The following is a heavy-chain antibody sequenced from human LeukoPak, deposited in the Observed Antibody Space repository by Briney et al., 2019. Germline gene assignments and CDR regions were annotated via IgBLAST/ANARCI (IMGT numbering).Heavy chain of an antibody. J-gene: IGHJ4*02. CDR2: IYYSGST. V-gene: IGHV4-59*08. Sequence: KASETLSLTCTVSGDSIINYYWSWIRQSPGKGLERIGYIYYSGSTKYNPSLKSRVTISVDTSKNQFSLKLSSVTAADTAVYYCARHRGSGSPYFDYWGQGTLVTVSS. CDR1: GDSIINYY. D-gene: IGHD3-10*01. CDR3: ARHRGSGSPYFDY.